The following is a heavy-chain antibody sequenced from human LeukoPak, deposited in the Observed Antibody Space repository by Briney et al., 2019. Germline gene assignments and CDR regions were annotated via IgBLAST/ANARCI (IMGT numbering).Heavy chain of an antibody. D-gene: IGHD3-3*01. CDR2: INHSGST. CDR1: GGSFSGYY. Sequence: SETLSLTCAVYGGSFSGYYWSWIRQPPGKGLEWIGEINHSGSTNYNPSLKSRVTISVDTSKNQFSLKLICVTAADTAVYYCARGSIRLPFDPWGQGTLVTVSS. V-gene: IGHV4-34*01. J-gene: IGHJ5*02. CDR3: ARGSIRLPFDP.